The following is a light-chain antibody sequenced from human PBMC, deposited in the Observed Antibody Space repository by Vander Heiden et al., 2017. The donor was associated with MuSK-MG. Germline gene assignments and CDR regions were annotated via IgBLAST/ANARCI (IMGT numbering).Light chain of an antibody. J-gene: IGKJ1*01. CDR2: GAS. Sequence: EIVMTQSPATLSVSPGERATLSCRASESVNSNLAWYQQKPGQAPRLLIYGASTRASGFPARFSGSGSGTEFTLTISSLQSEDFAVYYCQQDNNWWTFGQGTKVEIK. CDR3: QQDNNWWT. CDR1: ESVNSN. V-gene: IGKV3-15*01.